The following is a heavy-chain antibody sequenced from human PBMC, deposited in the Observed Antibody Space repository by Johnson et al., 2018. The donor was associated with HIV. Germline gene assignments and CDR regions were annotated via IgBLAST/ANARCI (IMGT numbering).Heavy chain of an antibody. J-gene: IGHJ3*02. CDR1: GFTFSSSA. CDR2: LSYACSNK. CDR3: ARVPSAAAGSRGGAFDI. D-gene: IGHD6-13*01. V-gene: IGHV3-30*04. Sequence: QMLLVESGGRVVQPGRSLRLSCAASGFTFSSSAMHLVRQAPGKALEWVAVLSYACSNKYHADSVKGRFTISRDNSKNSLYLQMNSLIAEDTAVYYRARVPSAAAGSRGGAFDIWGQGTMVTVSS.